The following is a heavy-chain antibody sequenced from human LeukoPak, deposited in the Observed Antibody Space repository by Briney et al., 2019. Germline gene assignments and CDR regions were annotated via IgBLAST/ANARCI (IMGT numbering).Heavy chain of an antibody. V-gene: IGHV3-9*01. CDR1: GFTFDDYA. D-gene: IGHD5-18*01. Sequence: GGSLRLSCAASGFTFDDYAMHWVRQAPGKGLEWVSGISWNSGSIGYADSVKGRFTISRDNAKNSLYLQMNSLRAEDTALYYCAKVYGGYSYGLDYWGQGTLVTVPS. CDR3: AKVYGGYSYGLDY. CDR2: ISWNSGSI. J-gene: IGHJ4*02.